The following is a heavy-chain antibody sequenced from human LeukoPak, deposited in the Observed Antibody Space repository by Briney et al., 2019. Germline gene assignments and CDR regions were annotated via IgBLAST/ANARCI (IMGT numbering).Heavy chain of an antibody. D-gene: IGHD6-13*01. J-gene: IGHJ4*02. V-gene: IGHV1-69*05. CDR3: ARERGGIAAELYYFDY. CDR1: GGTFSSYA. Sequence: SVKVSCKASGGTFSSYAISWVRQAPGQGLEWMGRIIPIFGTANYAQKFQGRVTITTDESTSTAYMELSSLRSEDTAVYYCARERGGIAAELYYFDYWGQGTLVTVSS. CDR2: IIPIFGTA.